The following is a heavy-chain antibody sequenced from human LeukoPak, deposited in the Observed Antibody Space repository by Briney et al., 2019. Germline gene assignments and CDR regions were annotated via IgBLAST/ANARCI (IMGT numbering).Heavy chain of an antibody. CDR3: ARGDWGYTYGYTI. Sequence: PGGSLRLSCAASGFAFSSYSMNWVRQAPGKGLEWVSVIFSGGNTYYADSVKGRFTISRDNSKNTVYLQMNSLRAEDTAVYYCARGDWGYTYGYTIWGQGTLVTVSS. J-gene: IGHJ4*02. D-gene: IGHD5-18*01. CDR1: GFAFSSYS. V-gene: IGHV3-53*01. CDR2: IFSGGNT.